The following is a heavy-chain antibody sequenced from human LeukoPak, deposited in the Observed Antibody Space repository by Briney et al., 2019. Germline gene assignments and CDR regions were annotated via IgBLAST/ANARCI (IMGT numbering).Heavy chain of an antibody. CDR3: ASHSYGYNH. CDR1: GIIITSYW. D-gene: IGHD3-16*01. V-gene: IGHV3-7*01. CDR2: IKQDGSEK. J-gene: IGHJ5*02. Sequence: PGGSLRLSCAAPGIIITSYWMSWVRQTPGKGLEWVANIKQDGSEKNNVDSVKGRFTIVRDTARNSLYLQMNSLRAEDTAVYYCASHSYGYNHWGQGTLVIVSS.